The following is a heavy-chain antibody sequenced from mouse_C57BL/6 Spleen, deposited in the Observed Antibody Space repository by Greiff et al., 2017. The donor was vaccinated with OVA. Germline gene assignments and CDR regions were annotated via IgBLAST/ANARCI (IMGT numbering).Heavy chain of an antibody. CDR1: GFTFSSYG. Sequence: EVKLVESGGDLVKPGGSLKLSCAASGFTFSSYGMSWVRQTPDKRLEWVATISSGGSYTYYPDSVKGRFTISRDNAKNTLYLQMSSLKSEDTAMYYCARLGLYYDLRGYFDYWGQGTTLTVSS. CDR2: ISSGGSYT. CDR3: ARLGLYYDLRGYFDY. D-gene: IGHD2-4*01. J-gene: IGHJ2*01. V-gene: IGHV5-6*01.